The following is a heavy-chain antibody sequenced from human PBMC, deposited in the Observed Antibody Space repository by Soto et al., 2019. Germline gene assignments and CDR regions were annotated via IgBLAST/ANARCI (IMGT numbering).Heavy chain of an antibody. CDR3: ARGPLVVLNYFES. V-gene: IGHV1-69*02. Sequence: QVQLVQSGTEVKKPGSSVKVSCKASGGTFRNYPINWVRQAPGQGLEWMGSIFPLTDIPDYAQNFQARLTISSDKSTSTAYMELSSLTSEHTAMYFCARGPLVVLNYFESWGQGTLVTVSS. CDR2: IFPLTDIP. CDR1: GGTFRNYP. J-gene: IGHJ4*02.